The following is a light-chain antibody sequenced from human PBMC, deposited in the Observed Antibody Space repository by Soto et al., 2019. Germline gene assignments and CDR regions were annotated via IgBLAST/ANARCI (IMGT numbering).Light chain of an antibody. Sequence: DIVLTQSPASLSLPPGERATLSCRASQSVSSSFLAWYQQKPGQAPRLLIYGASRRATGIADRFIGSGSGTDFTLTISRLEPEDFAVYYCQQYDSSLTFGLGTKVEIK. CDR3: QQYDSSLT. V-gene: IGKV3-20*01. CDR2: GAS. CDR1: QSVSSSF. J-gene: IGKJ1*01.